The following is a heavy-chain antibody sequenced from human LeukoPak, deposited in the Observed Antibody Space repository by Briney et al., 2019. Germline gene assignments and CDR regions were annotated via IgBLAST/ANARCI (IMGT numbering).Heavy chain of an antibody. D-gene: IGHD6-19*01. J-gene: IGHJ4*02. CDR1: GFTFSSYA. CDR2: IRGSGGST. V-gene: IGHV3-23*01. CDR3: AKSLYSSGWKFDY. Sequence: GGSLRLSCAASGFTFSSYAMSWVRQAPGKGLEWVSSIRGSGGSTNYADSVKGRFTISRDNSKNTLYLQMNSLRAEDTAVYYCAKSLYSSGWKFDYWGQGTLVTVSS.